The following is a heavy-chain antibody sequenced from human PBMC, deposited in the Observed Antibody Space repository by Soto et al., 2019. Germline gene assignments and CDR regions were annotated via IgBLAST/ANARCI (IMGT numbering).Heavy chain of an antibody. J-gene: IGHJ4*02. CDR2: FYHSGST. V-gene: IGHV4-30-4*01. Sequence: QVQLQESGPGLVKPSQTLSLTCTVSGASLSSDDYYWSWIRQPPGKGLEWLGSFYHSGSTYYNPSLTSRIAIPVDTSTNEFSLKVSSMTAADTAVYYCARDQGYNYGAYDSWGQGTLVTVSS. CDR1: GASLSSDDYY. D-gene: IGHD5-18*01. CDR3: ARDQGYNYGAYDS.